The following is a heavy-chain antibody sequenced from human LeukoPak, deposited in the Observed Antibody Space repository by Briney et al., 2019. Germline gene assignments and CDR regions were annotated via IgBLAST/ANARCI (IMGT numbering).Heavy chain of an antibody. CDR2: MNPNSGNT. J-gene: IGHJ6*02. CDR1: GYTFTSYD. D-gene: IGHD2-15*01. V-gene: IGHV1-8*01. CDR3: ARGKSIRRSAATGKDYYYYGMDV. Sequence: GASVKVSCKASGYTFTSYDINWVRQATGQGLEWMGWMNPNSGNTGYAQKFRGRVTMTRNTSISTAYMELSSLRSEDTAVYYCARGKSIRRSAATGKDYYYYGMDVWGQGTTVTVSS.